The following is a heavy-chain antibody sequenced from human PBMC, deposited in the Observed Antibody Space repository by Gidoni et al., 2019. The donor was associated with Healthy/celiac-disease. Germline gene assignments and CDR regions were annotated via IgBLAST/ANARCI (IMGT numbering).Heavy chain of an antibody. CDR3: AKDGNYYDSSGYSQNEEYFQH. CDR1: GFPFDDYA. V-gene: IGHV3-9*01. J-gene: IGHJ1*01. D-gene: IGHD3-22*01. CDR2: ISWNSGSI. Sequence: EVQLVESGGGLVQPGRSLRLSCAASGFPFDDYAMHWVRQAPGKGLEWVSGISWNSGSIGYADSVKGRFTISRDNAKNSLYLQMNSLRAEDTALYYCAKDGNYYDSSGYSQNEEYFQHWGQGTLVTVSS.